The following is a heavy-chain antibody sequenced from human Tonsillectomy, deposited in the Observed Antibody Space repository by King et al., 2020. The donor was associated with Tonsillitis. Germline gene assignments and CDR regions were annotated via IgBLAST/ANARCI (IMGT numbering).Heavy chain of an antibody. CDR2: IYTSGST. Sequence: QLQESGPGLVKPSETLSLTCTVSGGSISSYYWSWIRQPAGQGLEWIGRIYTSGSTNYNPSLKRRVTMSVAMFKNQFYLKLSLVTAAATAVYYCARRSRYRASYVAISICGQGTMVTVSS. V-gene: IGHV4-4*07. CDR1: GGSISSYY. D-gene: IGHD1-26*01. CDR3: ARRSRYRASYVAISI. J-gene: IGHJ3*02.